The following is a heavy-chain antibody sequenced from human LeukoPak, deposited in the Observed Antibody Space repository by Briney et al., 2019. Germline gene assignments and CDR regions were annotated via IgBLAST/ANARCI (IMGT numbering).Heavy chain of an antibody. Sequence: PVASVKVSCKASGGTFSSYAISWVRQAPGQGLEWMGGIIPIFGTANYAQKFQGRVTITADESTSTAYMELSSLRSEDTAVYYCAREGLLWFGELSPFFDYWGQGTLVTVSS. CDR1: GGTFSSYA. J-gene: IGHJ4*02. V-gene: IGHV1-69*13. D-gene: IGHD3-10*01. CDR3: AREGLLWFGELSPFFDY. CDR2: IIPIFGTA.